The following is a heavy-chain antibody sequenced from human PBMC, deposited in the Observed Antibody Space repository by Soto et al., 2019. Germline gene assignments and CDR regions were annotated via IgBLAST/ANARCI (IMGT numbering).Heavy chain of an antibody. V-gene: IGHV3-13*01. CDR3: VRDPAGHGMDV. Sequence: EVQLVESGGALVQPGGSLRLSCAASGFTFSSYDMQWVRQVTGKGLEWVSSIGKGGDTYYADSVKGRFTISRENAKNSLYLQVSSLRAGDTAVYYCVRDPAGHGMDVWGQGTTVTVSS. CDR1: GFTFSSYD. J-gene: IGHJ6*02. CDR2: IGKGGDT. D-gene: IGHD3-10*01.